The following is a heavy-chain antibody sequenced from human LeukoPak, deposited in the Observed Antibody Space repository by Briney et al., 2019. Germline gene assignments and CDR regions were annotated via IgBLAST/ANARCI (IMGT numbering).Heavy chain of an antibody. V-gene: IGHV1-45*02. CDR1: GYTFTYRY. CDR2: ITPFNGNT. Sequence: ASVKVSCKASGYTFTYRYLHWVRQAPGQALEWVGWITPFNGNTNYAQKFQDRVTITRDRSMSTAYMELSSLRSEDTAMYYCARSSGYGSGSSYDAFDIWGQGTMVTVSS. D-gene: IGHD3-10*01. CDR3: ARSSGYGSGSSYDAFDI. J-gene: IGHJ3*02.